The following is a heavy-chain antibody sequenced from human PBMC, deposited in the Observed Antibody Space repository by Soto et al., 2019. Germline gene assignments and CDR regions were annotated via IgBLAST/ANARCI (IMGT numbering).Heavy chain of an antibody. J-gene: IGHJ5*02. CDR3: ARGQAATMTTSAGWFDP. Sequence: QVQLVESGGGVVQPGRSLRLSCAASGLIFSSFGMHWVRQAPGKGLEWVAVIWSDGSNQYYADSVKGRFSISRDNSKNMLYLQMNSLRAEDRAVYHCARGQAATMTTSAGWFDPWGQGTLVTVSS. CDR1: GLIFSSFG. D-gene: IGHD4-17*01. CDR2: IWSDGSNQ. V-gene: IGHV3-33*01.